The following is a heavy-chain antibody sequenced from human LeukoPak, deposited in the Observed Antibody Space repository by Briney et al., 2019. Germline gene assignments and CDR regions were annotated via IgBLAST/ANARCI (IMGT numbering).Heavy chain of an antibody. CDR3: ARATAAGLDY. V-gene: IGHV4-59*01. CDR2: IYYSGSP. CDR1: GGSISSYY. J-gene: IGHJ4*02. D-gene: IGHD6-13*01. Sequence: SETLSLTCTVSGGSISSYYWSWIRQPPGKGLEWIGYIYYSGSPNYNPSLKSRVTISVDTSKNQFSLKLSSVTAADTAVYYCARATAAGLDYWGQGTLVTVSS.